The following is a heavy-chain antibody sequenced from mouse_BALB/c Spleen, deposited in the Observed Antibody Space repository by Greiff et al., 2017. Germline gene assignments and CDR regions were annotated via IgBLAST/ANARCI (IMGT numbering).Heavy chain of an antibody. J-gene: IGHJ3*01. CDR2: IRLKSNNYAT. Sequence: DVMLVESGGGLVQPGGSMKLSCVASGFTFSNYWMNWVRQSPEKGLEWVAEIRLKSNNYATHYAESVKGRFTISRDDSKSSVYLQMNNLKAEDTGIYYCTRGYYGAWFAYWGQGTLVTVSA. V-gene: IGHV6-6*02. D-gene: IGHD1-1*01. CDR1: GFTFSNYW. CDR3: TRGYYGAWFAY.